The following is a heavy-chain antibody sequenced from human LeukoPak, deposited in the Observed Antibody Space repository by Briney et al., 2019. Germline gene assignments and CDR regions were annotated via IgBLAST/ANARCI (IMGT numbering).Heavy chain of an antibody. CDR3: AKDVFDRVRGVITYYFDY. D-gene: IGHD3-10*01. CDR2: ISGSGGST. J-gene: IGHJ4*02. CDR1: GFTFSSYA. Sequence: PGGSLRPSCAASGFTFSSYAMSWVRPAPGKGLEWVSAISGSGGSTYYADSVKGRSTIARDNSKNTPYLQTNRLRAEDTAVYYCAKDVFDRVRGVITYYFDYWGQGTLVTVSS. V-gene: IGHV3-23*01.